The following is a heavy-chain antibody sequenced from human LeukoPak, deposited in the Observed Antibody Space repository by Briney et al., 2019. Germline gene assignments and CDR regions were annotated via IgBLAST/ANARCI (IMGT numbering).Heavy chain of an antibody. V-gene: IGHV4-38-2*02. Sequence: PSETLSLTCSVSGYSLKNGYYWAWIRQPPGKGLEWIGKIHHSGSPYYNPSLKSRVTMSVDTSRNQFSLKVSSVTAADTAVYYCARALRIEAAGPIAEYFQYWGQGSLVTVSS. D-gene: IGHD6-25*01. CDR3: ARALRIEAAGPIAEYFQY. J-gene: IGHJ1*01. CDR1: GYSLKNGYY. CDR2: IHHSGSP.